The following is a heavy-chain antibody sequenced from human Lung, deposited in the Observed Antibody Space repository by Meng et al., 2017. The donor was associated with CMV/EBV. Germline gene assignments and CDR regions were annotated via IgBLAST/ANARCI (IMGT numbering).Heavy chain of an antibody. V-gene: IGHV7-4-1*02. Sequence: QLVPPVSALRQPGASVKVSCRPSGYTFTSYAINWGRQAPGQGPDWMGWIDPNTGNPTYDQGFTGRFVFSLDTSVSTAYLQINSLRADDTAVYYCARDSPLDGYSLLDYWGQGTLVTVSS. CDR2: IDPNTGNP. D-gene: IGHD5-18*01. CDR3: ARDSPLDGYSLLDY. J-gene: IGHJ4*02. CDR1: GYTFTSYA.